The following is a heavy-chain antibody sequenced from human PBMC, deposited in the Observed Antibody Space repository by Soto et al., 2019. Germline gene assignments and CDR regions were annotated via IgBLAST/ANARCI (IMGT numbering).Heavy chain of an antibody. Sequence: ASVKVSCKASGYTFTSYGISWVRQAPGQGLEWVGWISAYNGNTNYAQKLQGRVTMTTDTSTSTAYMELRSLRSDDTAVYYCARVPLNYDFWSGYYPYYYYYYMDVWGKGTTVTVSS. CDR3: ARVPLNYDFWSGYYPYYYYYYMDV. CDR1: GYTFTSYG. V-gene: IGHV1-18*01. D-gene: IGHD3-3*01. CDR2: ISAYNGNT. J-gene: IGHJ6*03.